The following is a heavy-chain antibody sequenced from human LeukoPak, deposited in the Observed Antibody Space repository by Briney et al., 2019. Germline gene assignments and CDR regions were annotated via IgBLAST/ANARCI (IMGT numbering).Heavy chain of an antibody. CDR3: ARTGSSYSYFDY. J-gene: IGHJ4*02. D-gene: IGHD2-15*01. V-gene: IGHV4-59*11. Sequence: SETLSLTCTVSGGSISSHSWTWIRQPPGQGLEWIGYFYYSGSTNYNPSLKSRVTISVDTSKNQFSLRLNSVTAADTAVYYCARTGSSYSYFDYWGQGTLVTVSS. CDR2: FYYSGST. CDR1: GGSISSHS.